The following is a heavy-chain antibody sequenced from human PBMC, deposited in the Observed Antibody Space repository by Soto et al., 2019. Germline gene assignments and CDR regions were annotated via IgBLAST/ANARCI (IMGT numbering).Heavy chain of an antibody. Sequence: SETLSLTCTVSGGSISSSSYYWGWIRQPPGKGLEWIGSIYYSGSTYYNPSLKSRVTISVDTSKNQFSLKLSSVTAADTAVYFCARGVSSWYKRDMNWFDPWGQGTLVTVS. D-gene: IGHD6-13*01. V-gene: IGHV4-39*07. CDR2: IYYSGST. J-gene: IGHJ5*02. CDR3: ARGVSSWYKRDMNWFDP. CDR1: GGSISSSSYY.